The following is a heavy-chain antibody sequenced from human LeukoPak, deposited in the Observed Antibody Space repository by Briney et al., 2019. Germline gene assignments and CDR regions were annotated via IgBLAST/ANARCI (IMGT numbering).Heavy chain of an antibody. D-gene: IGHD1-26*01. CDR3: ARDLDQYSGRFGGFGHDF. V-gene: IGHV1-18*01. CDR2: ISAYNGNT. Sequence: AASVKVSCKASGGTFSSYAINWVRQAPGQGLEWMGWISAYNGNTNYAQKLQGRVTMTTDTSTSTAYMELRSLRSDDTAVYYCARDLDQYSGRFGGFGHDFWGQGTLVTVSS. J-gene: IGHJ4*02. CDR1: GGTFSSYA.